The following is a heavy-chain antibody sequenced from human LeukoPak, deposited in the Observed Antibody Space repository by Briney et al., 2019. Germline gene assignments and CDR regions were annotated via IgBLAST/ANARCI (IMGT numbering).Heavy chain of an antibody. CDR2: INPNSGGT. D-gene: IGHD2-2*01. CDR1: GYTFTGYY. J-gene: IGHJ5*02. V-gene: IGHV1-2*06. Sequence: ASVKVSCKSSGYTFTGYYMHWVRQAPGQPLEWMGRINPNSGGTNYAQKFQGRVTMTRDMSISTAYMELSRLRSDDTAVHYCASWNIVVAVPAAMTTQNNWFDPWGQGTLVTVSS. CDR3: ASWNIVVAVPAAMTTQNNWFDP.